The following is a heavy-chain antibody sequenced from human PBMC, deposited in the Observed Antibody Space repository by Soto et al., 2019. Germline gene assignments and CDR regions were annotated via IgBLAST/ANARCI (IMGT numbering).Heavy chain of an antibody. V-gene: IGHV3-33*01. CDR3: ARDAYQYSNYEILDY. J-gene: IGHJ4*02. D-gene: IGHD4-4*01. Sequence: QVQLVESGGGVVQPGRSLRLSCAASGFTFSSYGMHWVRQAPGKGLEWVAVIWYDGSNKYYADSVKGRFTISRDNSKNTLYLQMNSLRAEDTAVYYCARDAYQYSNYEILDYWGQGTLVTVSS. CDR1: GFTFSSYG. CDR2: IWYDGSNK.